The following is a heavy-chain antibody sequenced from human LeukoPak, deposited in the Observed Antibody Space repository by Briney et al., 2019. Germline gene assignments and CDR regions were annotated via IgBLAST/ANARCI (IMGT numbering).Heavy chain of an antibody. CDR3: VEGAPRSSGWYGRFDY. CDR2: ISYDGTTK. Sequence: GRSLRLSCAASGFTFSTYAMHWVRQAPGKGLEWVAVISYDGTTKYHADSVKGRFTISRDNSKNTLYLQMNTLRAEDTAVYYCVEGAPRSSGWYGRFDYWGQGTLVTVSS. V-gene: IGHV3-30-3*02. CDR1: GFTFSTYA. D-gene: IGHD6-19*01. J-gene: IGHJ4*02.